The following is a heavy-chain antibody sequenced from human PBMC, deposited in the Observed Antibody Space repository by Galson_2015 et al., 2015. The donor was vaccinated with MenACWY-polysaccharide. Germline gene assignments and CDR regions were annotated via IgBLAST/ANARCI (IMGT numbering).Heavy chain of an antibody. CDR1: GFTFRGNG. CDR2: IRNDETSK. Sequence: SLRLSCAASGFTFRGNGMHWVRQAPGKGLEWVALIRNDETSKHYIDAVKGRFSISRDNSKNTLYLQMNTLRPEDTAVYYCARNPSRLDIAAAANWGQGPLVTGSS. V-gene: IGHV3-30*02. CDR3: ARNPSRLDIAAAAN. D-gene: IGHD6-13*01. J-gene: IGHJ4*02.